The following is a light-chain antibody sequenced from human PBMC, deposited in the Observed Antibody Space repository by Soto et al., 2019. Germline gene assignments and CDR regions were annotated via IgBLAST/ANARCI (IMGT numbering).Light chain of an antibody. V-gene: IGKV3-15*01. J-gene: IGKJ1*01. Sequence: IVMTQSPATLSVSPGERATLSCRASQSISSDLAWYLQKPGQAPRLLMYGASIRATGIPARFSGSGSGTEFTLTISSLQSEDFAVYYCQQYKTWTFGQGTKVEI. CDR2: GAS. CDR1: QSISSD. CDR3: QQYKTWT.